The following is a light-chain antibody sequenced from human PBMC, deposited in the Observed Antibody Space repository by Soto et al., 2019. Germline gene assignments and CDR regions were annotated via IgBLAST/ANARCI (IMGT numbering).Light chain of an antibody. CDR3: SSYAGSNNFVV. Sequence: QSALTQPPSASGSPGQSVTISCTGTSSDVGGYKYVSWYQQHPGKAPKLIIYEVSNRPSGVPDRFSGSKSGNTASLTVSGLQTEDVADYYCSSYAGSNNFVVFGGGTKLTVL. V-gene: IGLV2-8*01. J-gene: IGLJ2*01. CDR2: EVS. CDR1: SSDVGGYKY.